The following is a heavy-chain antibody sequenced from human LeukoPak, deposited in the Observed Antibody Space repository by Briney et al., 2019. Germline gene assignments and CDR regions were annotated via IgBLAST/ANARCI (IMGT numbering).Heavy chain of an antibody. Sequence: SQTLSLTCTVSGGSISSGGYYWSWIRQHPGKGLEWIGYIYYSGSTYYNPSLKSRVTISVDTTKNQFSLKLSSVTAADTAVYYCARERMLRFLGWFDPWGQGTLVTVSS. CDR2: IYYSGST. CDR1: GGSISSGGYY. J-gene: IGHJ5*02. CDR3: ARERMLRFLGWFDP. V-gene: IGHV4-31*03. D-gene: IGHD3-3*01.